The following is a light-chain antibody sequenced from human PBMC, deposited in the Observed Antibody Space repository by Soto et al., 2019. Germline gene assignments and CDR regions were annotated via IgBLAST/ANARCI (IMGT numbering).Light chain of an antibody. J-gene: IGKJ1*01. V-gene: IGKV3-15*01. Sequence: EIVMTQPPATLSVSPGERATPSCRASQSVSSNLAWYQQKPGQAPRLLIYGASTRATGVPARFSGSGSGTEFTLTISSLQSEDFAVYHCQHYNSWPRTFGQGTKV. CDR1: QSVSSN. CDR3: QHYNSWPRT. CDR2: GAS.